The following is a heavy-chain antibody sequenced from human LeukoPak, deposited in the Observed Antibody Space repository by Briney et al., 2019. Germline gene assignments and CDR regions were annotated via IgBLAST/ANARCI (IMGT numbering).Heavy chain of an antibody. Sequence: ASVKVSCKASGYTFTGHYMHWVRQAPGQGLEWMEWINPNSGGTNYAQKFQGRVTMTRDTSISTAYMELSSLRSDDTAVYYCARGRVGATTLVFDYWGQGTLVTVSS. CDR1: GYTFTGHY. V-gene: IGHV1-2*02. D-gene: IGHD1-26*01. CDR2: INPNSGGT. CDR3: ARGRVGATTLVFDY. J-gene: IGHJ4*02.